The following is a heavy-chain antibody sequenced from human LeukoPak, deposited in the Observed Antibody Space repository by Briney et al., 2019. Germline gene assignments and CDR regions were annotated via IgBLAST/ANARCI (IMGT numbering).Heavy chain of an antibody. CDR3: PQADFQH. V-gene: IGHV3-74*01. CDR2: INSDGSST. Sequence: PGGSLRLSCVASGFSFSTYWMHWVRQAPGKGLVWVSHINSDGSSTSYADSVKGRFTISRDNAKNIVYLQMNSLRVEDTAIYYCPQADFQHWGQGTLVTVSS. J-gene: IGHJ1*01. CDR1: GFSFSTYW.